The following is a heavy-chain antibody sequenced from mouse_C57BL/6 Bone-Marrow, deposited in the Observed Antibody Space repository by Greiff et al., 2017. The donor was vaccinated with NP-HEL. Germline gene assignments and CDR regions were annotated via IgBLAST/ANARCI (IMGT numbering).Heavy chain of an antibody. V-gene: IGHV1-4*01. J-gene: IGHJ2*01. Sequence: VQGVESGAELARPGASVKMSCKASGYTFTSYTMHWVKQRPGQGLEWIGYINPSSGYTKYNQKFKDKATLTADKSSSTAYMQLSSLTSEDSAVYYGARGGGYFDYWGQGTTLTVSS. CDR2: INPSSGYT. CDR3: ARGGGYFDY. CDR1: GYTFTSYT.